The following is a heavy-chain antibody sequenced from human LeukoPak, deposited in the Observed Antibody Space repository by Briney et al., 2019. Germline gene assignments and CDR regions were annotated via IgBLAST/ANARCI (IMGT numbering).Heavy chain of an antibody. D-gene: IGHD6-13*01. Sequence: GASVQVSCKASGGTFSSYAISWVRQAPGQGLEWMGGIIPIFGTANYAQKFQGRVTITADESTSTAYMELSSLRSEDTAVYYCARVGREGSSSWFDYWGQGTLVTVSS. V-gene: IGHV1-69*01. CDR2: IIPIFGTA. J-gene: IGHJ4*02. CDR1: GGTFSSYA. CDR3: ARVGREGSSSWFDY.